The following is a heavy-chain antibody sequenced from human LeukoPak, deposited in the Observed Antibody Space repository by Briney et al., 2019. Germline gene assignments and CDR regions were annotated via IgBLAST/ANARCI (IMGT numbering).Heavy chain of an antibody. D-gene: IGHD6-19*01. CDR1: AGFTFSDYW. V-gene: IGHV3-7*03. CDR3: VSGIGWLPDY. CDR2: IKQNGRDK. J-gene: IGHJ4*02. Sequence: GGYLRLYGAASAGFTFSDYWVNWVRPAPENGLERVAIIKQNGRDKLSVDSVKRRFTISRDNAKSSLYLQMTSLRAEDTAVYYCVSGIGWLPDYWGQGTLVTVSS.